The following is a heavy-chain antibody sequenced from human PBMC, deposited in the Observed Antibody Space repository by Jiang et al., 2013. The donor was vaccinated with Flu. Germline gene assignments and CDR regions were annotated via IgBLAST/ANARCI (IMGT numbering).Heavy chain of an antibody. V-gene: IGHV6-1*01. J-gene: IGHJ3*02. CDR3: ARKVTTGAFDI. D-gene: IGHD4-17*01. Sequence: WNWIRQSPSRGLEWLGRTYYRSKWYNDYAVSVKSRITINPDTSKNQFSLQLNSVTPEDTAVYYCARKVTTGAFDIWGQGTMVTVSS. CDR2: TYYRSKWYN.